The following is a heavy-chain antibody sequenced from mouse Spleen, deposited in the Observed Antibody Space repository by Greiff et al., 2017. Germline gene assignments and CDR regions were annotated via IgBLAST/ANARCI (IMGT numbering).Heavy chain of an antibody. CDR3: ARSPFYYGSTFDY. Sequence: QVQLQQPGAELVMPGASVKLSCKASGYTFTSYWMHWVKQRPGQGLEWIGEIDPSDSYTNYNQKFKGKATLTVDKSSSTAYMQLSSLTSEDSAVYYCARSPFYYGSTFDYWGQGTTLTVSS. CDR2: IDPSDSYT. J-gene: IGHJ2*01. V-gene: IGHV1-69*01. D-gene: IGHD1-1*01. CDR1: GYTFTSYW.